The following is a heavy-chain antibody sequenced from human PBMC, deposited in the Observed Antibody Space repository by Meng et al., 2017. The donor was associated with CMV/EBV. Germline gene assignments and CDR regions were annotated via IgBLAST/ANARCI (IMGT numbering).Heavy chain of an antibody. D-gene: IGHD6-6*01. J-gene: IGHJ6*02. V-gene: IGHV6-1*01. Sequence: SCAISGDSVSSNSTAWNWIRQSPSRGLEWLGRTYYRSKWYNDYAVSVKSRITINPDTSKNQFSLQLNSVTPEDTAVYYCAKDRGGSSGYYYGMDVWGQGTTVTVSS. CDR3: AKDRGGSSGYYYGMDV. CDR1: GDSVSSNSTA. CDR2: TYYRSKWYN.